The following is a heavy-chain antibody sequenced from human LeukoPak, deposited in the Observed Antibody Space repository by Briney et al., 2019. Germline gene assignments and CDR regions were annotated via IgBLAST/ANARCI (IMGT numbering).Heavy chain of an antibody. CDR3: ARDQRYDSSGYYGPDFDY. Sequence: ASVKVSCKASGYTFTSYYMHWVRQAPGQGLEWMGIINPSGGSTSYAQKFQGRVTMTRDISTSTVYMELSSLRSEDTAVYYCARDQRYDSSGYYGPDFDYWGQGTLVTVSS. CDR1: GYTFTSYY. D-gene: IGHD3-22*01. CDR2: INPSGGST. J-gene: IGHJ4*02. V-gene: IGHV1-46*01.